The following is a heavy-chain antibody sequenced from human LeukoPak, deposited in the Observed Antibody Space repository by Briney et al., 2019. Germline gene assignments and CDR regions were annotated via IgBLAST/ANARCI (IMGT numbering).Heavy chain of an antibody. J-gene: IGHJ4*02. V-gene: IGHV3-9*01. CDR3: ARDRNTDFWSGYYTNYFDY. CDR2: INWNSDSI. Sequence: GGSLRLSCAVSGFTFDDYAMHWVRQVPGKGLEWVSGINWNSDSIGYADSVKGRFTTSRDNAKNSLYLQMNSLRAEDTAVYYCARDRNTDFWSGYYTNYFDYWGQGTLVTVSS. CDR1: GFTFDDYA. D-gene: IGHD3-3*01.